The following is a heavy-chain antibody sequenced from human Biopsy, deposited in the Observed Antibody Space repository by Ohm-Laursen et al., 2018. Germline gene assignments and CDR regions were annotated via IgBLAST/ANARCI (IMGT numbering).Heavy chain of an antibody. CDR1: SYTFTDYN. CDR2: INCKTGAT. CDR3: ARDPLNGHKHFDY. J-gene: IGHJ4*02. Sequence: GASVKVSCKVSSYTFTDYNIHWTRQAPGQGLEWLGYINCKTGATNYAQKFQGTVTMTRDTSISTAYLALGSLRSADTAIYYCARDPLNGHKHFDYWGQGSLVTVSS. D-gene: IGHD2-8*01. V-gene: IGHV1-2*02.